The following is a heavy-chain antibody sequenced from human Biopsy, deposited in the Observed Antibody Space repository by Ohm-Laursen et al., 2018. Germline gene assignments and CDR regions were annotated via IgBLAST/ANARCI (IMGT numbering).Heavy chain of an antibody. D-gene: IGHD5-18*01. CDR3: AKDRYNYTPIGGFSMDV. V-gene: IGHV3-30*18. J-gene: IGHJ6*02. Sequence: SLRLSCAASGFTFNNYGMQWVRQAPGKGLEWVAFIFYVGSNTYYADSVKGRFTISRDNSRDTLYLQMSSLIAEDTAVYYCAKDRYNYTPIGGFSMDVWGQGTTVTVSS. CDR2: IFYVGSNT. CDR1: GFTFNNYG.